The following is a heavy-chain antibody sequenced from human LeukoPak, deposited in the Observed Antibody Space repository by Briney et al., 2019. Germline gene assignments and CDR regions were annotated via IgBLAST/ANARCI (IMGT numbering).Heavy chain of an antibody. V-gene: IGHV3-23*01. D-gene: IGHD2-15*01. CDR2: ISGSGGST. CDR1: GFTFSSYA. J-gene: IGHJ4*02. Sequence: PGGSLRLSCAASGFTFSSYAMSWVRQAPGKGLEWVSGISGSGGSTYYADPVKGRFTISRDNSKNTLYLQMNSLRAEDTAVYYCAKGPYCSGGSCYSRWLDYWGQGTLVTVSS. CDR3: AKGPYCSGGSCYSRWLDY.